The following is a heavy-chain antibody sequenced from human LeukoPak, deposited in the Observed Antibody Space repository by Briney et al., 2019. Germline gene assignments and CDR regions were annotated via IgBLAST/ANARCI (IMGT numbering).Heavy chain of an antibody. CDR2: IYTSGST. D-gene: IGHD2-21*02. Sequence: SETLSLTCAVSGGSISSGSYYWSWIRQPAGKGLEWIGRIYTSGSTNYNPSLKSRVTISVDTSKNQFSLKLSSVTAADTAVYYCARFSSGGDLIDYWGQGTLVTVSS. V-gene: IGHV4-61*02. CDR1: GGSISSGSYY. CDR3: ARFSSGGDLIDY. J-gene: IGHJ4*02.